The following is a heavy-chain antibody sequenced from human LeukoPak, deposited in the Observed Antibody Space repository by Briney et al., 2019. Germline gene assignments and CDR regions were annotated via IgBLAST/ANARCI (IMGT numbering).Heavy chain of an antibody. CDR1: GFTFDDYA. V-gene: IGHV3-9*01. CDR2: ISWNSGSI. Sequence: GGSLRLSCAASGFTFDDYAMHWVRQAPGKGLEWVSGISWNSGSIGYADSVKGRFTISRDNAKNSLYLQMNSLRAEDTAVYYCAKLNSNFALGWFDPWGQGTLVTVSS. J-gene: IGHJ5*02. CDR3: AKLNSNFALGWFDP. D-gene: IGHD4-11*01.